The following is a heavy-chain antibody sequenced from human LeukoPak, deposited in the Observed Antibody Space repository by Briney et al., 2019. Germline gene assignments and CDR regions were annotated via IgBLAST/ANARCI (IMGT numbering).Heavy chain of an antibody. Sequence: SGGSLRLSCAASGFTFSTCAMSWVRQAPGKGLEGVSGIRGSGASTYYADSVKGRFTISRDNSKNTLYLQVNSLRAEDTAVYYCAREHTTVTSLLDYWGQGTLVTVSS. CDR2: IRGSGAST. CDR3: AREHTTVTSLLDY. D-gene: IGHD4-17*01. J-gene: IGHJ4*02. V-gene: IGHV3-23*01. CDR1: GFTFSTCA.